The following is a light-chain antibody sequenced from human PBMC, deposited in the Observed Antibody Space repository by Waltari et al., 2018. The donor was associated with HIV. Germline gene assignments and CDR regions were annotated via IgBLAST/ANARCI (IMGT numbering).Light chain of an antibody. CDR1: STDVGGYTF. CDR2: DVT. CDR3: ISYTSSSTLV. V-gene: IGLV2-14*03. Sequence: QSALTPPASVSGSPGQSSTVSGTGTSTDVGGYTFASWYQQHPGKAPKLMISDVTYRPSGVSNRFSGSKSGNTASLTISGLQAEDEADYYCISYTSSSTLVFGGGTKVTVL. J-gene: IGLJ2*01.